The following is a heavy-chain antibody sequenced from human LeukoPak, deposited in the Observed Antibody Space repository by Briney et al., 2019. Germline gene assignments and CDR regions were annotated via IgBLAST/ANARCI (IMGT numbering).Heavy chain of an antibody. D-gene: IGHD3-10*01. J-gene: IGHJ4*02. CDR2: IIPILGIA. Sequence: GASAKVSCKASGGTFSSYAISWVRQAPGQELEWMGRIIPILGIANYAQKFQGRVTITADKSTSTAYMELSSLRSEDTAVYYCARDDYGSGSYYLRYWGQGTLVTVSS. CDR3: ARDDYGSGSYYLRY. V-gene: IGHV1-69*04. CDR1: GGTFSSYA.